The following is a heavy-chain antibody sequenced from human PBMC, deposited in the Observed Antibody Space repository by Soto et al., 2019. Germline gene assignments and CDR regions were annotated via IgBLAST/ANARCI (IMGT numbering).Heavy chain of an antibody. CDR1: VYTFTNNG. Sequence: QVQLFKSGTEVKKPGASVKVSSKTSVYTFTNNGINWVRQAPGQGLEGMGWINPYNANTNYAQKLQGRVTMTTDTSTTTAYMDLRSLTSDDTAVYYCARDRGAVICGDAFDIWGQGTVVTVSS. J-gene: IGHJ3*02. D-gene: IGHD2-21*01. CDR2: INPYNANT. CDR3: ARDRGAVICGDAFDI. V-gene: IGHV1-18*04.